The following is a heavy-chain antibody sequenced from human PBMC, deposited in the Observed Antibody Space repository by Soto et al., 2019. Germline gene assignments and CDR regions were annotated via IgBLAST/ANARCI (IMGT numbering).Heavy chain of an antibody. D-gene: IGHD1-26*01. J-gene: IGHJ4*02. CDR2: IKQDGREK. Sequence: GGSLRLSCAASGFTFSDYWMNWVRQAPGKGLEWVANIKQDGREKNYVDSVKGRFTISRDNAKNSLYLQMNSLRADDTAVYYCAAWGSWGQGILVTVSS. CDR3: AAWGS. CDR1: GFTFSDYW. V-gene: IGHV3-7*03.